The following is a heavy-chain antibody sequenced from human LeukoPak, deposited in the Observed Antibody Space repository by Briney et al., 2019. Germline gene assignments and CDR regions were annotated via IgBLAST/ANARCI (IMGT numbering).Heavy chain of an antibody. V-gene: IGHV1-8*01. CDR1: GYTFTSYD. Sequence: GASVKVSCKASGYTFTSYDINWVRQATGQGLEWMGWMNPNSGNTGDAQKFQGRVTMTRNTSISTAYMELSSLRSEDTAVYYCASREIEYSSSSPMRYWGQGTLVTVSS. CDR3: ASREIEYSSSSPMRY. D-gene: IGHD6-6*01. CDR2: MNPNSGNT. J-gene: IGHJ4*02.